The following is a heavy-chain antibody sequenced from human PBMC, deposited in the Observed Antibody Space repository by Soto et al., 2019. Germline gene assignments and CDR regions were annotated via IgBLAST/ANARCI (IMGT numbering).Heavy chain of an antibody. CDR3: ARYSGTYRHYLDF. CDR1: GDSFARHW. Sequence: VESLNICCKGSGDSFARHWVAWVLQMPEKGLEWIGTIYPGDSDTKYSSAFRGHVTISADTSVSTAYLQWRSLEATDSAIYYCARYSGTYRHYLDFWGQGTLVTVSS. D-gene: IGHD1-26*01. CDR2: IYPGDSDT. J-gene: IGHJ4*02. V-gene: IGHV5-51*01.